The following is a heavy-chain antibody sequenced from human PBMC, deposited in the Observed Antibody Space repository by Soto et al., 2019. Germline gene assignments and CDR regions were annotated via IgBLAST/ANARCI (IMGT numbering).Heavy chain of an antibody. CDR1: GFTFSSYW. Sequence: PGGSLRLSCAASGFTFSSYWMSWVRQAPGKGLEWVANIKQDGSEKYYVDSVKGRFTISRDNAKNSLYLQMNSLRAEDTAVYYCASPYYDSSGVIPNYWGQGTLVTVSS. V-gene: IGHV3-7*03. J-gene: IGHJ4*02. D-gene: IGHD3-22*01. CDR3: ASPYYDSSGVIPNY. CDR2: IKQDGSEK.